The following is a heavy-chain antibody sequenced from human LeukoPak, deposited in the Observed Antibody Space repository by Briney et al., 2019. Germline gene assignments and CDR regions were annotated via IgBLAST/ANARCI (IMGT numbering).Heavy chain of an antibody. Sequence: SETLSLTCAVYGGSFSGYYWSWIRQPPGKGLEWIGEINHSGSTNYNPSLKSRVTISVDTSKNQFSLKLSSVTAADTAVYYCARGYYDFWSGYYTDTWGQGTLVTVSS. CDR3: ARGYYDFWSGYYTDT. CDR2: INHSGST. D-gene: IGHD3-3*01. CDR1: GGSFSGYY. J-gene: IGHJ5*02. V-gene: IGHV4-34*09.